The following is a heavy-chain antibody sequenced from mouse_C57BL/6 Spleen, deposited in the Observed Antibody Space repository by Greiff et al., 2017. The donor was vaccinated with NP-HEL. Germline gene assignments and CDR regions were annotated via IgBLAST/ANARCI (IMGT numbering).Heavy chain of an antibody. J-gene: IGHJ2*01. D-gene: IGHD4-1*01. V-gene: IGHV1-26*01. CDR2: INPNNGGT. CDR3: ARGKLGVYFDY. CDR1: GYTFTDYY. Sequence: VQLQQSGPELVKPGASVKISCKASGYTFTDYYMNWVKQSHGKSLEWIGDINPNNGGTSYNQKFKGKATLTVDKSSSTAYMELRSLTSEDSAVYYCARGKLGVYFDYWGQGTTLTVSS.